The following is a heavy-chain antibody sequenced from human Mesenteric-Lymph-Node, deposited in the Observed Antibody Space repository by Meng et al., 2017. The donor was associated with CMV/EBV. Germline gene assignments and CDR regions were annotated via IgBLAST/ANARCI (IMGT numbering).Heavy chain of an antibody. CDR1: GSISRWCYY. V-gene: IGHV4-31*02. J-gene: IGHJ4*02. CDR3: ARGHAGYYDSSGYYGY. CDR2: IYYSGST. D-gene: IGHD3-22*01. Sequence: GSISRWCYYLSWIRQHPGKGLEWIGYIYYSGSTYYNPSLKSRVTISVDTSKNQFSLKLSSVTAADTAVYYCARGHAGYYDSSGYYGYWGQGTLVTVSS.